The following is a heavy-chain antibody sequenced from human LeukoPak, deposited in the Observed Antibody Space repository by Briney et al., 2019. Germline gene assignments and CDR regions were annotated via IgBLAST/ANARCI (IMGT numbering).Heavy chain of an antibody. D-gene: IGHD2-15*01. CDR1: GGSISSYY. CDR3: ARESFGGSPLAH. Sequence: SETLSLTCTVSGGSISSYYWSWIRQPPGKGLEWIGYIYTCGSTNYNPSLKSRVTISVDTSKNQFSLKLSSVTAADTAVYYCARESFGGSPLAHWGQGTLVTVSS. V-gene: IGHV4-4*08. J-gene: IGHJ4*02. CDR2: IYTCGST.